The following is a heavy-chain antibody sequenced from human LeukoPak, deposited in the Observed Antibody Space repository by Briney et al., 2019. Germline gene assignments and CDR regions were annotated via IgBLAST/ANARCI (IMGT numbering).Heavy chain of an antibody. J-gene: IGHJ4*02. D-gene: IGHD6-19*01. Sequence: SETLSLTCAVYGGSFSGYYWSWIRQPPGKGLEWIGEINHSGSTNYNPSLKSRVTISVDTSKNQFSLKLSSVTAADTAVYYCARHSAYSSGWYFWGQGTLVTVSS. CDR3: ARHSAYSSGWYF. CDR1: GGSFSGYY. V-gene: IGHV4-34*01. CDR2: INHSGST.